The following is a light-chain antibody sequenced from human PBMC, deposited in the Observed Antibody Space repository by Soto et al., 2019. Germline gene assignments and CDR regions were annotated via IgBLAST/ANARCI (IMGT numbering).Light chain of an antibody. CDR1: QTVRNN. CDR2: GAS. CDR3: QQCNNWPLT. J-gene: IGKJ4*01. V-gene: IGKV3-15*01. Sequence: EFVLTQSPGTLSLSPGERATLSCRASQTVRNNYLAWYQQKPGQPPRLLIYGASTRATGIPARFSGSGFGTEFTLTISSLQPEDFGVYYCQQCNNWPLTFGGGTKVDI.